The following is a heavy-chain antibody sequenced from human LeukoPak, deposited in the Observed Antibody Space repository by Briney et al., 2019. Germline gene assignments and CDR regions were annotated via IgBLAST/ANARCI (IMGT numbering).Heavy chain of an antibody. CDR1: GGSFSSSSYY. Sequence: PSETLSLTCTVSGGSFSSSSYYWGWIRQPPGKGLEWIGNIYYSGSTYYNPSLKSRVTISVDTSKNQFSLKLSSVTAADTAVYYCARDGRFPPEVLPRYFDYWGQGTLVTVSS. D-gene: IGHD1-26*01. CDR2: IYYSGST. CDR3: ARDGRFPPEVLPRYFDY. J-gene: IGHJ4*02. V-gene: IGHV4-39*02.